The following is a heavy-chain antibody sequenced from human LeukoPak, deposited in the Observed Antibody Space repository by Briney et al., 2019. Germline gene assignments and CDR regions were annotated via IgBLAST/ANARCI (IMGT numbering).Heavy chain of an antibody. CDR1: GYSISSGYY. V-gene: IGHV4-38-2*02. J-gene: IGHJ4*02. D-gene: IGHD5-12*01. CDR3: ARDLVVATIGYYFDY. Sequence: SETLSLTCTVSGYSISSGYYWGWIRQPPGQGLEWIGSIYHSGSTYYNPSLKSRVTISVDTSKNQFSLKLSSVTAADTAVYYCARDLVVATIGYYFDYWGQGTLVTVSS. CDR2: IYHSGST.